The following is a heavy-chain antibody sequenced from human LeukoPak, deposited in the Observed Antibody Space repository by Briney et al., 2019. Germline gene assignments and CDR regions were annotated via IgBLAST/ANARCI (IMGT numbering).Heavy chain of an antibody. CDR2: ISYDGSNK. CDR1: GFSLSSYG. D-gene: IGHD1-7*01. CDR3: AKDKSGELYYYYYMDV. Sequence: GGSLRLSCAASGFSLSSYGMTWVRQAPGKGLEWVAVISYDGSNKYYADSVKGRFTISRDNSKNTLYLQMNSLRAEDTAVYYCAKDKSGELYYYYYMDVWGKGTTVTVSS. J-gene: IGHJ6*03. V-gene: IGHV3-30*18.